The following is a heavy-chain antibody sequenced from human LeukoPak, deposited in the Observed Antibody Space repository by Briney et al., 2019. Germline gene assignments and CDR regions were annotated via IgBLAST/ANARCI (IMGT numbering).Heavy chain of an antibody. CDR1: GYTFTGYF. CDR2: MNPNSGNT. Sequence: ASVKVSCKASGYTFTGYFIHWVRQAPGQGLEWMGWMNPNSGNTDLVQKFQGRVTFTRDTTMRTAYMELSSLRSDDTAVYFCARGASRSFDYWGQGTLVTVSS. V-gene: IGHV1-8*03. CDR3: ARGASRSFDY. J-gene: IGHJ4*02.